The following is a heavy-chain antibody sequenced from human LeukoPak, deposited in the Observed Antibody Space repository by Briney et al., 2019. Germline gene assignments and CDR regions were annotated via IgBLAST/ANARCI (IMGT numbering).Heavy chain of an antibody. CDR1: GFTLGSYA. CDR2: ISYDGSNK. Sequence: SGGSLRLSCAASGFTLGSYAMHWVRQAPGKGLEWVAVISYDGSNKYYADSVKGRFTISRDNSKNTLYLQMNSLRAEDTAVYYCASPLCGGDCYSNSPYYYGMDVWGQGTTVTVSS. D-gene: IGHD2-21*02. J-gene: IGHJ6*02. CDR3: ASPLCGGDCYSNSPYYYGMDV. V-gene: IGHV3-30-3*01.